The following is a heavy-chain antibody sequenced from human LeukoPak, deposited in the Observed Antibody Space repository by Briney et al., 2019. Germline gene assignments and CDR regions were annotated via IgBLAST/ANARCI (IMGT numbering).Heavy chain of an antibody. V-gene: IGHV3-30*18. CDR2: ISYDGSNK. CDR3: AKDEDYSGYDWGYFDY. J-gene: IGHJ4*02. CDR1: GFTFSSYG. D-gene: IGHD5-12*01. Sequence: GRSLRLSCAASGFTFSSYGMHWVRQAPGKGLEWVAVISYDGSNKYYADSVKGRFTISRDNSKNTLYLQMNSLRAEDTAVCYCAKDEDYSGYDWGYFDYWGQGTLVTVSS.